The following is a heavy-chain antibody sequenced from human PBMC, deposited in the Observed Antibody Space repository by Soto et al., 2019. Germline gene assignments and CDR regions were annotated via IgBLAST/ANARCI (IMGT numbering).Heavy chain of an antibody. CDR1: GGSTSSSDW. Sequence: QVHLQESGPGLVKPSETLSLTCAISGGSTSSSDWCTWVRQPPGEGLEWIGEIHRAGVTNYNSSLKRRLTLSLDHSRNQFSLSLTSVTAADAAVYFCAGRPEIHPRWGQGILVPVSS. V-gene: IGHV4-4*02. J-gene: IGHJ4*02. D-gene: IGHD1-26*01. CDR2: IHRAGVT. CDR3: AGRPEIHPR.